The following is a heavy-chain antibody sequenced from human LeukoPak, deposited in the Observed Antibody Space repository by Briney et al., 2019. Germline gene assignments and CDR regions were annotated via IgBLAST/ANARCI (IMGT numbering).Heavy chain of an antibody. V-gene: IGHV1-69*13. D-gene: IGHD2-2*01. Sequence: EPSVKVSCKASGGTFSSYAISWVRQAPGQGLEWMGGIIPIFGTANYAQKFQGRVTITADESTSTAYMELSSLRCEDTAVYYCARSREYRLPDDYWGQGALVTVFS. CDR3: ARSREYRLPDDY. CDR1: GGTFSSYA. CDR2: IIPIFGTA. J-gene: IGHJ4*02.